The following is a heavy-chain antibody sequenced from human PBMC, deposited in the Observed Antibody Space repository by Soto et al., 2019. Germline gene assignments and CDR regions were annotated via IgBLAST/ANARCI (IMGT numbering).Heavy chain of an antibody. CDR2: TGATGRTT. V-gene: IGHV3-23*01. CDR1: GFTFNIYA. Sequence: GGSLRLSCAASGFTFNIYAMTWVRQAPGKGLEWVSTTGATGRTTYYADSVKGRFTVSRDNSKNTLDLQMSNLRAEDTAVYYCATVHNTSRSFDYWGQGTLVTVSS. J-gene: IGHJ4*02. CDR3: ATVHNTSRSFDY. D-gene: IGHD1-20*01.